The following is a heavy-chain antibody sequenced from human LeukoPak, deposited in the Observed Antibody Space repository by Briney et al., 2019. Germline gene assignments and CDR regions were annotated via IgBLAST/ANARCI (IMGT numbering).Heavy chain of an antibody. Sequence: SQTLSLTCTVSGGSISSGDYYWSWIRQPPGKGLEWIGYIYYSGSTYYNPSLKSRVTISEDTSKNQFSLKLGSVTAADTAVYYCARVSLDCSSTSCYTLFDYWGQGTLVTVSS. V-gene: IGHV4-30-4*08. J-gene: IGHJ4*02. CDR1: GGSISSGDYY. CDR2: IYYSGST. D-gene: IGHD2-2*02. CDR3: ARVSLDCSSTSCYTLFDY.